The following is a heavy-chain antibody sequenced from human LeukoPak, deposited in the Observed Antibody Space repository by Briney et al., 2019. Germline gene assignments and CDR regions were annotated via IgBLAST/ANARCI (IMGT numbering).Heavy chain of an antibody. V-gene: IGHV4-61*01. CDR3: ARPTVTTIGGFVY. Sequence: SETLSLTCTVSGYSISSGYYWGWIRQPPGKGLEWVGYIYYSGSTNYNPSLKSRVTISVDTSKNQFSLKLSSVTAADTAVYYCARPTVTTIGGFVYWGQGTLVTVSS. CDR1: GYSISSGYY. D-gene: IGHD4-11*01. CDR2: IYYSGST. J-gene: IGHJ4*02.